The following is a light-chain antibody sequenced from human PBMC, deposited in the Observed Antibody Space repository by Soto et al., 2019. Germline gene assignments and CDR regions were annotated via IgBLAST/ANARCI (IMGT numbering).Light chain of an antibody. CDR3: QQSYTTPVYS. CDR2: SAS. V-gene: IGKV1-39*01. J-gene: IGKJ2*01. Sequence: IQLAKSVASRCPRVGDKVTITCRASQGISSYLAWYLQKPGEAPKLLIYSASNVQSWVPSRFSGRGSGTDFTLTISSLQPEDFATYFCQQSYTTPVYSFGQGTKV. CDR1: QGISSY.